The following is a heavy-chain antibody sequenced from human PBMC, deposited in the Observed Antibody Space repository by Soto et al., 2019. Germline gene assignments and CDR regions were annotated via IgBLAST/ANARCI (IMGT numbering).Heavy chain of an antibody. J-gene: IGHJ5*02. CDR3: ARGGDYDSSGYYYLPSWFDP. D-gene: IGHD3-22*01. CDR1: GGTFSSYA. Sequence: QVQLVQSGAEVKKPGSSVKVSCKASGGTFSSYAISWVRQAPGQGLEWMGGIIPIFGTANYAQKFQGRVTITADESPSTAYMELSSLGSEDTAVYYCARGGDYDSSGYYYLPSWFDPWGQGTLVTVSS. V-gene: IGHV1-69*12. CDR2: IIPIFGTA.